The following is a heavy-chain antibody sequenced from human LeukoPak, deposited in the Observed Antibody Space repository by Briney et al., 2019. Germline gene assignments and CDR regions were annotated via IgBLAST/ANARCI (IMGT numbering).Heavy chain of an antibody. Sequence: GGSLRLSCAASGFTFSSYAMSWVRQAPGKGLEWVSAISGSGGSTYYADSVKGRFTISRDNSRNTLSLQMNSLRPEDTALYYCAKGFSYNFDYWGQGTLVTVSS. CDR1: GFTFSSYA. CDR3: AKGFSYNFDY. J-gene: IGHJ4*02. D-gene: IGHD5-24*01. V-gene: IGHV3-23*01. CDR2: ISGSGGST.